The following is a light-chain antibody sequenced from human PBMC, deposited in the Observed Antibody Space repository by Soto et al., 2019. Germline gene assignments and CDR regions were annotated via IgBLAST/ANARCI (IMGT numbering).Light chain of an antibody. J-gene: IGKJ5*01. V-gene: IGKV3-11*01. CDR1: QSVSSN. CDR3: QQRSNWPKT. Sequence: EIVLTQSQGTLSLSPPERGNLXCRASQSVSSNLAWYQQKPGQTPRLLIYDASTRATGIPARFSGSGSGTDFTLTISSLEPEDFAVYYCQQRSNWPKTFGQGTRLENK. CDR2: DAS.